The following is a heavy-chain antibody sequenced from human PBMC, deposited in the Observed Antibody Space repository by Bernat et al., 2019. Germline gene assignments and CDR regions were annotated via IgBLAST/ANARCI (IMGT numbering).Heavy chain of an antibody. V-gene: IGHV3-23*01. CDR2: ISGSGGST. Sequence: EVQLLESGGGLVQPGGSLRLSCAASGFTFSSYAMSWVRQAPGKGLEWVSAISGSGGSTYYADSVKGRFTISRDNSKNTLYLQMNSLRAEDTAVYYCAKGGGTILLVGYGMDVWGQGTTVTVSS. J-gene: IGHJ6*02. CDR3: AKGGGTILLVGYGMDV. CDR1: GFTFSSYA. D-gene: IGHD3-9*01.